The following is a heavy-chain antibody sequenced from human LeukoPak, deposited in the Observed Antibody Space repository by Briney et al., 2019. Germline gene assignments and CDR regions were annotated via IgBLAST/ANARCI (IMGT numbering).Heavy chain of an antibody. CDR3: ATKNGRSGSYPDY. V-gene: IGHV1-18*01. Sequence: ASVKVSCKASGYTFTSYGISWVRQAPGQGLEWMGWISAYNGNTNYAQKLQGRVTMTTDTSTSTVYMELSSLRSDDTAVYYCATKNGRSGSYPDYWGQGTLVTVSS. J-gene: IGHJ4*02. D-gene: IGHD1-26*01. CDR2: ISAYNGNT. CDR1: GYTFTSYG.